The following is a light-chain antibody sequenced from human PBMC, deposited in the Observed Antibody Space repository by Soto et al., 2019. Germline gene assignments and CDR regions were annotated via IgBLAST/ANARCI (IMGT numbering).Light chain of an antibody. CDR3: QQRVNWLT. J-gene: IGKJ4*01. V-gene: IGKV3-11*01. CDR1: QSVGTY. Sequence: EIVLTQSPAILSLSPGERATLSCRASQSVGTYLAWYQKKLGQAPRLLIYDASNRATGIPARFSGSWSGTDFTLIISSVEPEDFAVYYCQQRVNWLTFGGGTKVEI. CDR2: DAS.